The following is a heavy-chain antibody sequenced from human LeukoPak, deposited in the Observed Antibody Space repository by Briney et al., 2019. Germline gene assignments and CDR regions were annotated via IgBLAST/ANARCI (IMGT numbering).Heavy chain of an antibody. Sequence: GGSLRLSCAASGFTFDDYAMQWVRQAPGKGLEWGSGISWNSGSIGYADSVKGRFTISRDNAKNSLSLQMNSLRAEDMALYYCAKGSGSYFYYYMDVWGKGTTVTVSS. J-gene: IGHJ6*03. CDR2: ISWNSGSI. CDR1: GFTFDDYA. V-gene: IGHV3-9*03. D-gene: IGHD3-10*01. CDR3: AKGSGSYFYYYMDV.